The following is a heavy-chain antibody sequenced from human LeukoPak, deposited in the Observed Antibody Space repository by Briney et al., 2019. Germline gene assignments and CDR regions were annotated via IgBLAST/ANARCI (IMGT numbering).Heavy chain of an antibody. Sequence: GGSLRLSCEASGFTFNNYAMSWVRLAPGKGLEWVSAITGSGATTYYADSVKGRFTISRDNSKDTLSLQMNSLRAEDTAVYYCAKYGSGSPRYPSDYWGQGTLVTVSS. J-gene: IGHJ4*02. CDR1: GFTFNNYA. D-gene: IGHD1-26*01. CDR3: AKYGSGSPRYPSDY. CDR2: ITGSGATT. V-gene: IGHV3-23*01.